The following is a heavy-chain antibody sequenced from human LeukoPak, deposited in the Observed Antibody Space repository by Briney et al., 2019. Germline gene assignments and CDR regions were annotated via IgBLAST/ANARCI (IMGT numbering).Heavy chain of an antibody. V-gene: IGHV3-7*04. D-gene: IGHD6-19*01. J-gene: IGHJ4*02. CDR3: ARVLYSSGWYPGY. CDR1: GFTFSTYW. Sequence: PGGSLRLSCAASGFTFSTYWMSWVRQAPGKGLEWVANINQDGSEKYYVDSVKGRFTISRDNAKNSLYLQMNSLRAEDTAVYYCARVLYSSGWYPGYWGQGTLVTVSS. CDR2: INQDGSEK.